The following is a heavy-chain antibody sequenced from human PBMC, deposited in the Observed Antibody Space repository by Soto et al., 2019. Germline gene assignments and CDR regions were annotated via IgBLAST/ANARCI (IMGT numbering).Heavy chain of an antibody. CDR2: IKHDGSAK. V-gene: IGHV3-7*03. CDR1: GFTFSTSW. Sequence: PGGSLRLSCAASGFTFSTSWMSWFRQAPGRGLEWVANIKHDGSAKYYVDSVKGRFTISRDNAKNSLYLQMNSLRAEDTAVYYCARAYSSPNWFDPWGQGTLVTVSS. D-gene: IGHD4-4*01. J-gene: IGHJ5*02. CDR3: ARAYSSPNWFDP.